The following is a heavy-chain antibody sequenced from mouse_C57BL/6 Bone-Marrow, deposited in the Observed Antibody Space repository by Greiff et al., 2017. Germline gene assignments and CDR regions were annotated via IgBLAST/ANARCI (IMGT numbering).Heavy chain of an antibody. D-gene: IGHD6-2*01. V-gene: IGHV2-2*01. Sequence: VQLQQSGPGLVQPSQSLSITCTVSGFSLTSYGVHWVRQSPGKGLEWLGVIWSGGSTDYNAAFISRLSISKDNSKCQVFFKMNSLQADDTAIYYCARKDCNYYAMDYWGQGTSVTVSS. CDR2: IWSGGST. CDR3: ARKDCNYYAMDY. J-gene: IGHJ4*01. CDR1: GFSLTSYG.